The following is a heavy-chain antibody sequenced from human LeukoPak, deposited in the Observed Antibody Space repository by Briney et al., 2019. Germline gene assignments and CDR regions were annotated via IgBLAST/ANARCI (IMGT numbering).Heavy chain of an antibody. V-gene: IGHV4-4*07. J-gene: IGHJ4*02. CDR2: IYTSGST. D-gene: IGHD6-19*01. Sequence: SETLSLTCTVSGGSISSYYWNWIRQPAGKGLEWIGRIYTSGSTNYNPSLKSRVTMSVDTSKNQFSLKLSSVTAADTAVYYCAREGGSTYGSGWYSSSFWDYWGQGTLVTVSS. CDR3: AREGGSTYGSGWYSSSFWDY. CDR1: GGSISSYY.